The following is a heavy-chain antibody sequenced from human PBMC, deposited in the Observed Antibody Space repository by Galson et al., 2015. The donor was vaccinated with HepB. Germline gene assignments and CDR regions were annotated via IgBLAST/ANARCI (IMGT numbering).Heavy chain of an antibody. CDR1: GFTFSSYG. CDR2: IWYDGSNK. CDR3: AREDLGYCSGGSCYHNWFDP. V-gene: IGHV3-33*01. Sequence: SLRLSCAASGFTFSSYGMHWVRQAPGKGLEWVAVIWYDGSNKYYADSVKGRFTISRDNSKNTLYLQMNSLRAEDTAVYYCAREDLGYCSGGSCYHNWFDPWGQGTLVTVSS. J-gene: IGHJ5*02. D-gene: IGHD2-15*01.